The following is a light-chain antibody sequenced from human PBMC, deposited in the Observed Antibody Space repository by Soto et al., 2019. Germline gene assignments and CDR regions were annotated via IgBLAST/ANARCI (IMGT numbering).Light chain of an antibody. J-gene: IGLJ1*01. Sequence: QSALTQPASVSGSPGKSITISCTGTSTDVGSYNLVSWYQRHPGKAPKLIIFEGNKRPSGVSNRFSGSKSASTASLTISGLQAEDEADYYCCSYARSSKYVFGTGTKLTVL. CDR3: CSYARSSKYV. CDR1: STDVGSYNL. V-gene: IGLV2-23*01. CDR2: EGN.